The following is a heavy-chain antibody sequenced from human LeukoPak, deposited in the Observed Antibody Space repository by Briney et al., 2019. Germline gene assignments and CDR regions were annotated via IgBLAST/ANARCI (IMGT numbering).Heavy chain of an antibody. CDR2: ITNSGNSK. Sequence: GGSLRLSCAASEFTFSSYSMNWVREAPGKGLEWVSYITNSGNSKSYADSVKGRFTISRDNTKNSLYLQMNGLRAEHTAVYYCAEGGVTSYDHWGQGTLVTVSS. CDR1: EFTFSSYS. CDR3: AEGGVTSYDH. D-gene: IGHD3-16*01. V-gene: IGHV3-48*01. J-gene: IGHJ4*02.